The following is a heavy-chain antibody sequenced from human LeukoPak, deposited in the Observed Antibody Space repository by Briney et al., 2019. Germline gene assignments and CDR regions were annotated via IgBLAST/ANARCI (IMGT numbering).Heavy chain of an antibody. CDR2: ISSDGDST. J-gene: IGHJ4*02. D-gene: IGHD1-26*01. Sequence: GGPLRLSCAASGFTFSDDYMSWIRQAPGKGLEWLSYISSDGDSTYYADSVEGRFTISRDNARNSLYLQMNSLRVEDTAVYYCARGGSYGIWGQGTLVTVSS. V-gene: IGHV3-11*01. CDR3: ARGGSYGI. CDR1: GFTFSDDY.